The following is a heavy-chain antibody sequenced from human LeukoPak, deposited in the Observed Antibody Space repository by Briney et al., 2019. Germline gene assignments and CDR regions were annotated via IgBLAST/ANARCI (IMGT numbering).Heavy chain of an antibody. CDR1: GFTFSSYA. J-gene: IGHJ4*02. CDR3: ARDPLVLVLESGVFDY. CDR2: ISYDGSNK. V-gene: IGHV3-30-3*01. D-gene: IGHD6-6*01. Sequence: GGSLRLSCAASGFTFSSYAMHWVRQAPGKGLEWVAVISYDGSNKYYADSVKGRFTISRDNSKNTLYLQMNSLRAEDTAVYYCARDPLVLVLESGVFDYWGQGTLVTVSS.